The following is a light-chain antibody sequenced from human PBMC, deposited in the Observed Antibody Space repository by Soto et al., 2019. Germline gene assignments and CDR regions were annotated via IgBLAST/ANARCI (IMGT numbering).Light chain of an antibody. V-gene: IGKV3-15*01. CDR3: QHYNNWPPYT. CDR1: HSVNSN. J-gene: IGKJ2*01. Sequence: EIVMTQSPATLSVSPGERATLSCRASHSVNSNLAWYQQKPGQAPSLLIYGASTRATGVPARFSGSGSGTEFTLTISSRQSEDFAVYYCQHYNNWPPYTFGQGTKLEIK. CDR2: GAS.